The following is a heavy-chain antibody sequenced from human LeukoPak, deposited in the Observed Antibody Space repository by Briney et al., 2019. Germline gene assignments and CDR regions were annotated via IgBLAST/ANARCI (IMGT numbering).Heavy chain of an antibody. V-gene: IGHV4-38-2*02. D-gene: IGHD2-21*01. CDR3: ARAGGVLWSTFNWFDP. CDR1: GYSISSGYY. CDR2: IYHSGST. Sequence: PSETLSLTCTVSGYSISSGYYWGWIRQPPGKGLEWIGSIYHSGSTYYNPSLKSRVTISVDTSKNQFSLKLSSVTAADTAVYYCARAGGVLWSTFNWFDPWGQGTLVTVSS. J-gene: IGHJ5*02.